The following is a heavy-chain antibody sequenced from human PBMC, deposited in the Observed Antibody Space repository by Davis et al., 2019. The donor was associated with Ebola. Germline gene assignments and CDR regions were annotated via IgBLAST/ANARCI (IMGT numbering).Heavy chain of an antibody. CDR3: AKSHSSGYFSGFDY. CDR2: ISYDGSDE. Sequence: GGPLRLSCAASGFTFSSYAIHWVRQAPGKGLEWVAVISYDGSDEYYTDSVKGRFTISRDNSKNTLNLQMNSLRAEDTAVYYCAKSHSSGYFSGFDYWGQGTLVTVSS. CDR1: GFTFSSYA. D-gene: IGHD3-22*01. J-gene: IGHJ4*02. V-gene: IGHV3-30*18.